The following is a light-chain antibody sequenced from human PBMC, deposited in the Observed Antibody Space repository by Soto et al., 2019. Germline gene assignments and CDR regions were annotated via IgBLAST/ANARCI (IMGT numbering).Light chain of an antibody. CDR3: MQGSHWPLT. V-gene: IGKV2-30*01. Sequence: DVVMTQSPLSLPVTLGQPASISCSSRQSLVYSDGNTYLNWFQQRPGQSPRRLIYKVSNRDSGVPDRFSGSGSGTDFTLKISRVEAEDVGVYYCMQGSHWPLTFGGGTKVDIK. CDR2: KVS. J-gene: IGKJ4*01. CDR1: QSLVYSDGNTY.